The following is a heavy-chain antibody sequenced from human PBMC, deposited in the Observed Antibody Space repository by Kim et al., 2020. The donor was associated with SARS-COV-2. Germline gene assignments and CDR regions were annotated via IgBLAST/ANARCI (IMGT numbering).Heavy chain of an antibody. D-gene: IGHD1-26*01. V-gene: IGHV3-74*01. J-gene: IGHJ4*02. Sequence: GGSLRLSCAASGFTFSSYWMHWVRQAPGKGLVWVSRINSDGGTTSYADSVKGRFTISRDNAKSTLYLQMNSLRAEDTAVYYCASRRYTGTYYYFDYWGQGTLVTVLS. CDR1: GFTFSSYW. CDR2: INSDGGTT. CDR3: ASRRYTGTYYYFDY.